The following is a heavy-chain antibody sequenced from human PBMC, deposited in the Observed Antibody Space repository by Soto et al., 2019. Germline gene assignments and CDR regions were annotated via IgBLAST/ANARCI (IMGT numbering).Heavy chain of an antibody. V-gene: IGHV3-33*01. CDR1: GFTFSSYG. Sequence: GGSLIRSSAGSGFTFSSYGMHCVRQAPGKGLEWVAVIWYDGSNKYYADSVKGRFTISRDNSKNTLYLQMNSLRAEDTAVYYCARSIYSNYGPYYYGMDVWGQGTTVTVSS. CDR3: ARSIYSNYGPYYYGMDV. CDR2: IWYDGSNK. J-gene: IGHJ6*02. D-gene: IGHD4-4*01.